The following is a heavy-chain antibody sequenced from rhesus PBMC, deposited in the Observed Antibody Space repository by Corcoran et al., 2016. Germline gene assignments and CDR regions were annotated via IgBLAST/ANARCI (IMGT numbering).Heavy chain of an antibody. V-gene: IGHV4-106*01. J-gene: IGHJ4*01. Sequence: QVQLQESGPGLVTPSETLSLTCAVSGGSISDDYYWSWIRPPPGKGLEWSVDVEGGGGGTNYNPARKNRFTISMDTSKNQFSLKLNSVTAADTAMYYCSREAGTICDYWGQGVLVTVSS. CDR2: VEGGGGGT. CDR3: SREAGTICDY. CDR1: GGSISDDYY. D-gene: IGHD1-20*01.